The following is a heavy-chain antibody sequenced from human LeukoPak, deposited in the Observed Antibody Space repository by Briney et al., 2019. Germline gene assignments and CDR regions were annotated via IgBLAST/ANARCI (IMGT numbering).Heavy chain of an antibody. D-gene: IGHD3-16*01. CDR1: GVSISGSQYN. CDR2: MYYSGSS. CDR3: SSRLWDEDH. J-gene: IGHJ4*02. Sequence: KPSETLSLKCNVSGVSISGSQYNWGWIRQPPGKGLEWIGSMYYSGSSFYRPSLKSRVAISVDPSKNQFSLTLTSVTAADTAVYFCSSRLWDEDHWGQGTLVIVSP. V-gene: IGHV4-39*01.